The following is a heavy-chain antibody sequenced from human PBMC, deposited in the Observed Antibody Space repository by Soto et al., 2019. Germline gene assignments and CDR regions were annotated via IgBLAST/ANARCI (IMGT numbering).Heavy chain of an antibody. Sequence: GGALRHSCAASGFTFSSYSMNWVGQAPGKGLEWVSYISSSSSTIYYADSVKGRFTISRDNAKNSLYLQMNSLRAEDTAGYYGARGSNSLPDYWCQGTLVTVSS. V-gene: IGHV3-48*01. CDR1: GFTFSSYS. CDR2: ISSSSSTI. J-gene: IGHJ4*02. CDR3: ARGSNSLPDY. D-gene: IGHD7-27*01.